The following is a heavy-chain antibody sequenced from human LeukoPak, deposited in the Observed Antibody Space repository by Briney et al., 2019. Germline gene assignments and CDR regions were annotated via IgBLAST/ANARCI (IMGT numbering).Heavy chain of an antibody. CDR1: GYSFTSYW. CDR2: IYPGDSDT. J-gene: IGHJ4*02. D-gene: IGHD3-22*01. CDR3: ARPQEDSSGYYYFDY. V-gene: IGHV5-51*01. Sequence: GESLKISCKGSGYSFTSYWIGWVRQMPGKGLEWMGIIYPGDSDTRYSPSLQGQVTISADKSISTAYLQWSSLKASDTAMYYCARPQEDSSGYYYFDYWGQGTLVTVSS.